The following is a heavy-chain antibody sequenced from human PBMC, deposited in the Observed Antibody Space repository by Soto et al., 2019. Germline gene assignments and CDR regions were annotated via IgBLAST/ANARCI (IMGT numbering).Heavy chain of an antibody. Sequence: SETLSLTCTVSGGSISSGGYYWSWIRQHPGKGLEWIGYIYYSGSTYYNPSLKSRVTISVDTSKNQFSLKLSSVTAADTAVYYCARGAVVPAAMCWFDPWGQGTLVTVSS. D-gene: IGHD2-2*01. V-gene: IGHV4-31*03. CDR3: ARGAVVPAAMCWFDP. J-gene: IGHJ5*02. CDR2: IYYSGST. CDR1: GGSISSGGYY.